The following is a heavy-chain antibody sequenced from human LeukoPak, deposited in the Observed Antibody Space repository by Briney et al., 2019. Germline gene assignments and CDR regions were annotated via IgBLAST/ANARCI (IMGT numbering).Heavy chain of an antibody. D-gene: IGHD3-9*01. CDR1: GGSFSGYY. CDR2: INHSGST. CDR3: ASVTGYYSDAFDI. J-gene: IGHJ3*02. Sequence: SETLSLTCAVYGGSFSGYYWSWIRQPPGKGLEWIGEINHSGSTNYNPSLKSRVTISVDTSKNQFSLKLSSVTAADTAVYYSASVTGYYSDAFDIWGQGTMVTVSS. V-gene: IGHV4-34*01.